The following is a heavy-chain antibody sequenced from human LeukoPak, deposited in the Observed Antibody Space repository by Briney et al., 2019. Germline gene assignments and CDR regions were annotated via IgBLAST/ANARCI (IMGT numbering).Heavy chain of an antibody. V-gene: IGHV3-23*01. CDR1: GFTFSSYA. D-gene: IGHD2-15*01. CDR3: AKDRGYCSGGSCYPRGY. J-gene: IGHJ4*02. Sequence: GGSLRLSCAASGFTFSSYAMSWVRQAPGKGLEWVSAISGSGGSTYYADSVKGRFTISRDNSKNTLYLQMNSLRAEDTAVYYCAKDRGYCSGGSCYPRGYWGQGTLVTVSS. CDR2: ISGSGGST.